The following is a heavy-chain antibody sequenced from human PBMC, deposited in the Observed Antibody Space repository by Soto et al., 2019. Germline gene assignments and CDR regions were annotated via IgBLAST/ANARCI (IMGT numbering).Heavy chain of an antibody. J-gene: IGHJ4*02. Sequence: QVHLVASGGGLVKPGGSLRLFCVASGITLSDNYMTWIRQAPGKGLEWLSYISNSDYTTYYADSVKGRFTISRDNAKNSLYLQLNGLRVEDTAVYYCASGKCSIDYWGQGILVTVSS. CDR1: GITLSDNY. D-gene: IGHD3-10*02. CDR2: ISNSDYTT. V-gene: IGHV3-11*01. CDR3: ASGKCSIDY.